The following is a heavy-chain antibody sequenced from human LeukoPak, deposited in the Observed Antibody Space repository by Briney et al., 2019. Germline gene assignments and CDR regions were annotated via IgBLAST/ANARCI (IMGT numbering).Heavy chain of an antibody. CDR3: ARERATVTTEVDY. D-gene: IGHD4-17*01. CDR1: GGSISGYY. V-gene: IGHV4-4*07. J-gene: IGHJ4*02. CDR2: IFTSGST. Sequence: SETLSLTCTVSGGSISGYYWSWIRQPAGEGLEWIGRIFTSGSTNYNPSLKSRLTISLDKSRNQFSLKLSSVTAADTAVYYCARERATVTTEVDYWGQGILVTVSS.